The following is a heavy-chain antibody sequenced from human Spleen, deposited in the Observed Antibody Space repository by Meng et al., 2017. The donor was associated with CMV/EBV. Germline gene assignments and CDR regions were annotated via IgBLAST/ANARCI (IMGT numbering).Heavy chain of an antibody. CDR3: AREWALREPASIVPPEYFQH. J-gene: IGHJ1*01. V-gene: IGHV1-2*02. CDR1: GYPFTDYY. Sequence: ASVKVSCKASGYPFTDYYIHWVRQAPGQGLEWMGWINPNSGGTNFAQKFQGRVTMTTDTSTSTGYMELRSLTSDDTAVYYCAREWALREPASIVPPEYFQHWGQGTLVTVSS. CDR2: INPNSGGT. D-gene: IGHD2-2*02.